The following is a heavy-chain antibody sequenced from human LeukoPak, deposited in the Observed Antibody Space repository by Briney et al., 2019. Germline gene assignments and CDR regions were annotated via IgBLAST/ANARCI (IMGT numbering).Heavy chain of an antibody. CDR3: ARATRYSGSYWLDY. CDR1: GGSISSSYYY. V-gene: IGHV4-39*07. J-gene: IGHJ4*02. D-gene: IGHD1-26*01. CDR2: IYSSGST. Sequence: SETLSLTCTVSGGSISSSYYYWGWIRQPPGKGLEWIGSIYSSGSTYYNPSLKSRVTISVDTSKNQFSLKLSSVTAADTAVYYCARATRYSGSYWLDYWGQGTLVTVSS.